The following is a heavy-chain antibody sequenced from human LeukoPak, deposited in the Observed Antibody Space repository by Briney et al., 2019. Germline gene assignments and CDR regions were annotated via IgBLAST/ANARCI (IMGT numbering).Heavy chain of an antibody. CDR2: IYTSGST. J-gene: IGHJ4*02. CDR1: GGSISSYY. D-gene: IGHD3-22*01. CDR3: ARDDGYYYDSSGYYGY. V-gene: IGHV4-4*07. Sequence: PSETLSLTCTVSGGSISSYYWSWIRQPAGKGLEWIGRIYTSGSTNYNPYLKSRVTMSVDTSKNQFSLKLSSVTAADTAVYYCARDDGYYYDSSGYYGYWGQGTLVTVSS.